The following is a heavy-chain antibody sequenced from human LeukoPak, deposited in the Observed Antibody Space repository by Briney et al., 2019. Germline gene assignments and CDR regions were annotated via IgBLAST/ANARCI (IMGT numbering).Heavy chain of an antibody. Sequence: SETLSLTCTVSGGSISSHYWSWIRQPPGKGLEWIGYIYYSGSTNYNPSLKSRVTISVDTSKNQFSLKLSSVTAADTAVYYCARVRGVIGSWFDPWGQGTLVTVSS. V-gene: IGHV4-59*08. CDR2: IYYSGST. CDR3: ARVRGVIGSWFDP. D-gene: IGHD3-10*01. CDR1: GGSISSHY. J-gene: IGHJ5*02.